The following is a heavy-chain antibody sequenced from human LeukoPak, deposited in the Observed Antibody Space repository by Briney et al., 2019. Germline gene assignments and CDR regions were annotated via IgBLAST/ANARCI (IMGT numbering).Heavy chain of an antibody. Sequence: MASQTLSLTCTVSGGSISSGDYYWSWIRQPPGKGLQWIGYIYHSGSTYYNPSLKSRVTMSVDRSKNQFSLKLSSVTAADTAVYYCARVPGGSSPMIGAFDIWGQGTMVTVSS. CDR2: IYHSGST. CDR3: ARVPGGSSPMIGAFDI. V-gene: IGHV4-30-2*01. D-gene: IGHD1-26*01. J-gene: IGHJ3*02. CDR1: GGSISSGDYY.